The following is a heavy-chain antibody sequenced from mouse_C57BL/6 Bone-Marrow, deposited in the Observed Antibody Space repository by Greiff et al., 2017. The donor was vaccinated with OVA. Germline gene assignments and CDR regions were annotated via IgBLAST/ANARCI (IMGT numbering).Heavy chain of an antibody. V-gene: IGHV5-4*01. CDR3: EREWDYGSSSYYFDY. CDR1: GFTFSSYA. CDR2: ISDGGSYT. J-gene: IGHJ2*01. D-gene: IGHD1-1*01. Sequence: DVMLVESGGGLVKPGGSLKLSCAASGFTFSSYAMSWVRQTPEKRLEWVATISDGGSYTYYPDNVKGRFPISRDNAKNNLYLQMSHLKSKDTAMYDGEREWDYGSSSYYFDYWGQGTTLTVSS.